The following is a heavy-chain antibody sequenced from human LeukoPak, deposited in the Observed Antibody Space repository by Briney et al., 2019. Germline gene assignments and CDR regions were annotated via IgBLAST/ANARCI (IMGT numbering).Heavy chain of an antibody. Sequence: GGSLRLSCEAPGFTFTTYSMTWVRQAPGEGLEWVSIISSGSSAIFSADALKGRFTISRDDAKNLLYLDMNSLRAEDTAVYYCARGHTAVTRHFDFWGQGTLVTVSS. J-gene: IGHJ4*02. CDR1: GFTFTTYS. D-gene: IGHD4-17*01. V-gene: IGHV3-21*01. CDR3: ARGHTAVTRHFDF. CDR2: ISSGSSAI.